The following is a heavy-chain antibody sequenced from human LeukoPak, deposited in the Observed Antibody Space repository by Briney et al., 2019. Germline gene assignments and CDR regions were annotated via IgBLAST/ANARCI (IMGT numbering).Heavy chain of an antibody. CDR3: ARVAHPGYDFWSGYASPYYYMDV. D-gene: IGHD3-3*01. V-gene: IGHV3-7*01. CDR2: IKQDGSEK. J-gene: IGHJ6*03. CDR1: GFTFSSYW. Sequence: PGGSLRLSCAASGFTFSSYWMSWVRQAPGKGLEWVANIKQDGSEKYYVDSVKGRFTISRDNAKNSLYLQMNSLRAEDTAAYYCARVAHPGYDFWSGYASPYYYMDVWGKGTTVTVSS.